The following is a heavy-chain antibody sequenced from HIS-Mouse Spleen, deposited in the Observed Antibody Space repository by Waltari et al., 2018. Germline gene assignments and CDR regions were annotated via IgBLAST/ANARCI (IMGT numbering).Heavy chain of an antibody. J-gene: IGHJ3*02. CDR2: IIPILGIA. D-gene: IGHD6-13*01. V-gene: IGHV1-69*04. CDR3: ARHPEIAAAVGAFDI. CDR1: GGTFSSYA. Sequence: QVQLVQSGAEVKKPGSSVKVSCKASGGTFSSYAISWVRQAPGQGLEWMGRIIPILGIANYDKKSQGKVTITADKSTGTAYMELSSLRSEDTAVYYCARHPEIAAAVGAFDIWGQGTMVTVSS.